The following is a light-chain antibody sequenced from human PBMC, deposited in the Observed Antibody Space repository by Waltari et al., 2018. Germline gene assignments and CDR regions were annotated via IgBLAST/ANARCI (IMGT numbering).Light chain of an antibody. V-gene: IGLV2-14*02. J-gene: IGLJ2*01. CDR1: SSDVGRYNL. CDR2: EVS. Sequence: QSALTQPASVSGSPGQSITISCTGTSSDVGRYNLVSWYQQHPGKAPKLMIYEVSKRPSGVSNRFSGSKSGNTASLTISGLQAEDEAVYYCSSYTLKNTVIFGGGTKLTVL. CDR3: SSYTLKNTVI.